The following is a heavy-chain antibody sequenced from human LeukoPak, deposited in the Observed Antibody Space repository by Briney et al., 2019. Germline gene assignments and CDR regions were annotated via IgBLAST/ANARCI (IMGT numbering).Heavy chain of an antibody. Sequence: GGSLRLSCAASGFTFSSYGMHWVRQAPGKGLEWVAVIWYDGSNKYYADSVKGRFTISRDNSKNTLYLQMNSLRAEDTAVYYCARDPREGWLLHYYGMDVWGQGTTVTVSS. J-gene: IGHJ6*02. CDR1: GFTFSSYG. CDR3: ARDPREGWLLHYYGMDV. D-gene: IGHD5-12*01. V-gene: IGHV3-33*01. CDR2: IWYDGSNK.